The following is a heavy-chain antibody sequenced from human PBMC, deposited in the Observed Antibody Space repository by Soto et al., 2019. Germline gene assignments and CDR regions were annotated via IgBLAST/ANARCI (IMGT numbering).Heavy chain of an antibody. CDR2: ISWNSGSI. J-gene: IGHJ4*02. V-gene: IGHV3-9*01. CDR1: GFTFDDYA. Sequence: EVQLVESGGGLVQPGRSLRLSCAASGFTFDDYAMHWVRQAPGKGLEWVSGISWNSGSIGYADSVKGRFTISRDNAKNSLYLQMNSLKTDDTAVYYCTTDAGQGPLPIFSSWGQGSLVTVSS. CDR3: TTDAGQGPLPIFSS. D-gene: IGHD1-26*01.